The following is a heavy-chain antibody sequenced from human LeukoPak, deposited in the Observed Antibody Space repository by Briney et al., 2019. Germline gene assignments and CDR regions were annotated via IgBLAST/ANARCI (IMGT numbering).Heavy chain of an antibody. CDR3: AREEDIVVVPAASDY. J-gene: IGHJ4*02. CDR1: GFTFSSYS. CDR2: ISSSSSYI. V-gene: IGHV3-21*01. Sequence: PGGSLRLSCAASGFTFSSYSMNWVRQAPGKGLEWVSSISSSSSYIYYADSVKGRFTISRDNAKNSLYLQMNSLRAEDTAVYYCAREEDIVVVPAASDYWGQGTLSPSPQ. D-gene: IGHD2-2*01.